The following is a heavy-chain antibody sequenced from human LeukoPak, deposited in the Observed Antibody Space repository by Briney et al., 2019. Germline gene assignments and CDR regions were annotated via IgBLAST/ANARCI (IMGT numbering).Heavy chain of an antibody. D-gene: IGHD5-18*01. CDR1: GGTFSSYA. CDR3: ARDLGQIQLWFSDNWFDP. V-gene: IGHV1-69*13. CDR2: IIPIFGTA. Sequence: GASVNVSCKASGGTFSSYAISWVRQAPGQGLEWMGGIIPIFGTANYAQKFQGRVTITADESTSTAYMELSSLRSEDTAVYYCARDLGQIQLWFSDNWFDPWGQGTLVTVSS. J-gene: IGHJ5*02.